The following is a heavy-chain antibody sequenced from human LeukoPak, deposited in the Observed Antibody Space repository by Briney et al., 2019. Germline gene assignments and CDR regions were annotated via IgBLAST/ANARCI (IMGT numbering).Heavy chain of an antibody. D-gene: IGHD2-15*01. J-gene: IGHJ5*02. V-gene: IGHV3-21*01. CDR3: ARDPWGYDL. Sequence: GGSLRLSCTASGFTFNNYSIHWVRQAPGKRPEWVSSITSYSTHISYADPVKGRFTISRDNSKNSLYLHMTRLKDEDTAVYYCARDPWGYDLWGQGTVVTVS. CDR2: ITSYSTHI. CDR1: GFTFNNYS.